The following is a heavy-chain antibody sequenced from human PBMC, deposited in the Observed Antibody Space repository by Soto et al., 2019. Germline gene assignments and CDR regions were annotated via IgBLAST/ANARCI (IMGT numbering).Heavy chain of an antibody. CDR3: ARMMVRGVRDGMDV. CDR2: IYYSGST. Sequence: QVQLQESGPGLVKPSETLSLTCTVSGGSISSYYWSWIRQPPGKGLEWIGYIYYSGSTNYNPSLKGRVTISVDTSKNQFSLKLSSVTAADTAVYYCARMMVRGVRDGMDVWGQGTTVTVSS. D-gene: IGHD3-10*01. V-gene: IGHV4-59*08. CDR1: GGSISSYY. J-gene: IGHJ6*02.